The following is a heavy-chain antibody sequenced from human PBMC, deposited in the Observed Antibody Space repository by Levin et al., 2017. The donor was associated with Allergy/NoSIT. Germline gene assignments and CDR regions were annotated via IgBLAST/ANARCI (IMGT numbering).Heavy chain of an antibody. Sequence: RASVKVSCKASGYTFTGYYMHWVRQAPGQGLEWMGRINPNSGGTNYAQKFQGRVTMTRDTSISTAYMALSRLRSDDTAVYYCARALRHCSGGSCYAYYYYYMDVWGKGTTVTVSS. D-gene: IGHD2-15*01. V-gene: IGHV1-2*06. CDR1: GYTFTGYY. CDR3: ARALRHCSGGSCYAYYYYYMDV. CDR2: INPNSGGT. J-gene: IGHJ6*03.